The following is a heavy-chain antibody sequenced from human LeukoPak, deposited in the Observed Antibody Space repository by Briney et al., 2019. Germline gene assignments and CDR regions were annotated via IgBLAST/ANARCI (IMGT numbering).Heavy chain of an antibody. CDR2: ISYDGSNK. V-gene: IGHV3-30*04. D-gene: IGHD3-22*01. Sequence: GGSLRLSCAASGFTFSSYAMHWVRQAPGKGLEWVAVISYDGSNKYYADSVKGRFTISRDNSKNTLYLQMNSLRAEDTAVYYCARGWINYYDSSGHWLDYWGQGTLVTVSS. CDR3: ARGWINYYDSSGHWLDY. CDR1: GFTFSSYA. J-gene: IGHJ4*02.